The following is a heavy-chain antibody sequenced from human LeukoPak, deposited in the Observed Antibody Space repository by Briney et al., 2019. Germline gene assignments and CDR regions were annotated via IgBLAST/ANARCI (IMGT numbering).Heavy chain of an antibody. J-gene: IGHJ4*02. CDR1: GGSFSGYY. V-gene: IGHV4-34*01. CDR2: INHSGST. D-gene: IGHD2-2*01. CDR3: ARGPSRRSDY. Sequence: SETLSLTCAVYGGSFSGYYWSWIRQTPGKGLEWIGEINHSGSTNYNPSLKSRVTISVDTSKNQFSLKLSSVTAADTAVYYCARGPSRRSDYWGQGTLVTVSS.